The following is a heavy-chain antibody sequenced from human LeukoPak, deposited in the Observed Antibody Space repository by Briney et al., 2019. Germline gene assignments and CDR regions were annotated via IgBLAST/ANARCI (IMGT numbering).Heavy chain of an antibody. CDR3: ARVGDWNDLVY. V-gene: IGHV4-4*09. D-gene: IGHD1-1*01. CDR2: IYSSGST. J-gene: IGHJ4*02. Sequence: SETLSLTCTVSGGSIGSFHWSWIRQPPGKGLEWIGYIYSSGSTNSNPSLKSRVTISVDTSKSQFSLKMTSVTAADTAVYYCARVGDWNDLVYWGQGTLVTVSS. CDR1: GGSIGSFH.